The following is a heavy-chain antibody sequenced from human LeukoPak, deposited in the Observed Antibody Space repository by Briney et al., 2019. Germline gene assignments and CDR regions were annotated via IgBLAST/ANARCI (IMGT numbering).Heavy chain of an antibody. Sequence: GGSLRLSCAASGFTFNSYAMHWVRQAPGKGLEWVAIISFDGSKKYYADSVKGRFTISRDNSKNTLYLQMNSLRAEDTAVYYCARHLSGDDIWGQGTMVTVSS. CDR2: ISFDGSKK. J-gene: IGHJ3*02. CDR1: GFTFNSYA. CDR3: ARHLSGDDI. D-gene: IGHD4-17*01. V-gene: IGHV3-30*14.